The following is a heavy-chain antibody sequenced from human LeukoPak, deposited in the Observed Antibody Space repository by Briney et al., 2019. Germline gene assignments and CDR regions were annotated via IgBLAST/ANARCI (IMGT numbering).Heavy chain of an antibody. D-gene: IGHD3-22*01. CDR1: GYTFTDHY. V-gene: IGHV1-2*02. CDR3: ARDYPDSSGSSYMDV. J-gene: IGHJ6*03. Sequence: ASVKVSCKASGYTFTDHYMHWVRQAPGQGLEWMGWINPYSGATLYAQSFQGRVTLTRDTSISTAYMDLSRLRSDDMAVYYCARDYPDSSGSSYMDVWAKGTTVTVCS. CDR2: INPYSGAT.